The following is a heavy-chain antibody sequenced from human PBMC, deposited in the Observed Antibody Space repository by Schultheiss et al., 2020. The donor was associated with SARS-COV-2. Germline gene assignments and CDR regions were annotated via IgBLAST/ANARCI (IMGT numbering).Heavy chain of an antibody. V-gene: IGHV3-11*04. CDR3: AKGQWCGSTSCYTNY. CDR2: ISSSSSTI. J-gene: IGHJ4*02. CDR1: GFTFSDYY. D-gene: IGHD2-2*02. Sequence: GGSLRLSCAASGFTFSDYYMSWIRQAPGKGLEWVSYISSSSSTIYYADSVKGRFTISRDNSKNTLYLQMNSLRAEDTAVYYCAKGQWCGSTSCYTNYWGQGTLVTVSS.